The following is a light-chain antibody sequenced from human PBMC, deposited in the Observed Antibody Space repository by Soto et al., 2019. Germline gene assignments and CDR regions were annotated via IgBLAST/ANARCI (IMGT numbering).Light chain of an antibody. V-gene: IGKV3-20*01. CDR1: QSVSSSY. CDR2: GAS. CDR3: QQYNNWPPIT. J-gene: IGKJ5*01. Sequence: EIVFTQSPCTLSLSPGERATLSCRASQSVSSSYLAWYQQKPGQAPRLLIYGASSRATGIPDRFSGSGSGTEFTLTISSLQSEDFAVYYCQQYNNWPPITFGQGTRLEI.